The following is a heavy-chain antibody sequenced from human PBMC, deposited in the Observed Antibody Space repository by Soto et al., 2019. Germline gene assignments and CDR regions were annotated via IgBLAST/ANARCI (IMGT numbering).Heavy chain of an antibody. V-gene: IGHV1-69*12. CDR3: TRDLYYFDSSAYYGHNWFDP. Sequence: QVQLVQSGAEVKKPGSSVKVSCKASGGTFSTYTMSWVRQAPGQGLEWMGGIIPMFGTTTYAENCQGRVTINADESTSTAYMELTSLRSEDTAVSYCTRDLYYFDSSAYYGHNWFDPWGQGTRVTVSS. CDR2: IIPMFGTT. D-gene: IGHD3-22*01. J-gene: IGHJ5*02. CDR1: GGTFSTYT.